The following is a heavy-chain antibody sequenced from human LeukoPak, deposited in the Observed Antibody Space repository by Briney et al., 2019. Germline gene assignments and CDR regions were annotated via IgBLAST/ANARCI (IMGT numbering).Heavy chain of an antibody. D-gene: IGHD3-10*01. Sequence: GGSLRLSCAASGFTFSSYWMNWVRQAPGKGLEWVANVKQDGSEKYYVDSVKGRFTISRDNAKNSLYLQMNSLRAEDTAVYYCARDRNTFGVDYWGQGTLVTVSS. J-gene: IGHJ4*02. CDR3: ARDRNTFGVDY. CDR1: GFTFSSYW. CDR2: VKQDGSEK. V-gene: IGHV3-7*01.